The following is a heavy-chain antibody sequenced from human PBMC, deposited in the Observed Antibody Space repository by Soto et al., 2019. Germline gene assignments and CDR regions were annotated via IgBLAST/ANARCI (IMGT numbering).Heavy chain of an antibody. CDR1: GASFSGFY. D-gene: IGHD3-3*02. V-gene: IGHV4-34*10. J-gene: IGHJ4*02. CDR3: ARSHSFDGSIYHYYFDF. CDR2: IDHSGTT. Sequence: SETLSLTWAVSGASFSGFYWSWIRQSPGKGLEWIGEIDHSGTTTYNPSLESRVTMSVDMPNNEFSLDLTSVTAADTAVYYCARSHSFDGSIYHYYFDFWGQGTLVTVSS.